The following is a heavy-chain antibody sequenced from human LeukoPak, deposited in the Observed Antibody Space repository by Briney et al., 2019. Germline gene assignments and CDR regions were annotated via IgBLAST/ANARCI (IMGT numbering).Heavy chain of an antibody. CDR1: GFTFSTYA. V-gene: IGHV3-23*01. CDR3: TTYYYDSSGYYYPYYFDH. D-gene: IGHD3-22*01. J-gene: IGHJ4*02. CDR2: ISNSGGST. Sequence: PGGSLRLSCAASGFTFSTYAMSWVRQAPGKGLEWVSSISNSGGSTYYADSVKGRFTISRDNSKNTLVLQMNSLRAEDTAVYYCTTYYYDSSGYYYPYYFDHWGQGTLVTVSS.